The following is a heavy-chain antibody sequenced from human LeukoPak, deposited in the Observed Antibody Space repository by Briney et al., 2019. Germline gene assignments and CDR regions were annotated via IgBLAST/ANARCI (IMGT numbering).Heavy chain of an antibody. Sequence: GSLRLSCAASGFTFSSYAMSWVRQAPGKGLEWIGSIYYSGSTYYNPPLKSRVTISVDTSKNQFSLKLSSVTAADTAVYYCARDAGYYDSSGYYHWAFDIWGQGTMVTVSS. CDR2: IYYSGST. CDR3: ARDAGYYDSSGYYHWAFDI. J-gene: IGHJ3*02. D-gene: IGHD3-22*01. CDR1: GFTFSSYA. V-gene: IGHV4-39*07.